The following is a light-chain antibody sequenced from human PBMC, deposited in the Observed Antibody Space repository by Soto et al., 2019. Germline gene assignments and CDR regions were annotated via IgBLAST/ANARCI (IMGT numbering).Light chain of an antibody. J-gene: IGKJ1*01. V-gene: IGKV1-12*01. CDR2: AAS. CDR1: QGISSW. Sequence: IQMTQSPSSVSASVGDRVTITCRASQGISSWLAWHQQKPGKAPKLLIYAASSLQSGVPSRFSGSGSGTDFTLTISSLQPEDFATYYCQQANSFPRTFGQGTKVEIK. CDR3: QQANSFPRT.